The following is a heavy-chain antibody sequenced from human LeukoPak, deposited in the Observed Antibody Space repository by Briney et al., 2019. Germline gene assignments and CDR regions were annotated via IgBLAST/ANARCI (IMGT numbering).Heavy chain of an antibody. V-gene: IGHV1-18*01. J-gene: IGHJ5*02. D-gene: IGHD5-24*01. CDR2: ISAYNGNT. Sequence: GASVKVSCKASGYTFTSYGISWVRQAPGQGLEWMGWISAYNGNTNYAQKLQGRVTMTTDTSTSTAYMELRSLRSDDTAVYYCARVLRGRWLQLRMGSYWFDPWGQGTLVTVSS. CDR1: GYTFTSYG. CDR3: ARVLRGRWLQLRMGSYWFDP.